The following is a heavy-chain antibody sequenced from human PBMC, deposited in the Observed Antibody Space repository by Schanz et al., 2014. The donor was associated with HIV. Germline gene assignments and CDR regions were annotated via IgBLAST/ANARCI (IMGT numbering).Heavy chain of an antibody. CDR2: ISGYKGNT. D-gene: IGHD2-15*01. CDR1: GYTFTTYG. J-gene: IGHJ4*02. V-gene: IGHV1-18*01. CDR3: ARGRSGYCSGGSCPYGRYYFDY. Sequence: QIQLVQSGAEVKKPGASVKVSCRASGYTFTTYGITWVRQAPGQGLEWMGWISGYKGNTNYAQKLQGRVTMTTDTSTSTAYMELRSLRSDDTAVYYCARGRSGYCSGGSCPYGRYYFDYWGQGTLVTVSS.